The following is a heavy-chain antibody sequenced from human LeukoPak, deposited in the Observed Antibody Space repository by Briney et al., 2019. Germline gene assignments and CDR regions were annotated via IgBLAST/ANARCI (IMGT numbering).Heavy chain of an antibody. CDR1: GYTFTSYD. Sequence: GASVKVSCKASGYTFTSYDINWVRQATGQGLEWMGWMNPNSGNTGYAQKFQGRVTITRNTSISTAYMELSSLRSEDTAVYYCARDAPIADIVVVPAAPNWFDPWGQGTLVTVSS. CDR2: MNPNSGNT. D-gene: IGHD2-2*01. V-gene: IGHV1-8*03. CDR3: ARDAPIADIVVVPAAPNWFDP. J-gene: IGHJ5*02.